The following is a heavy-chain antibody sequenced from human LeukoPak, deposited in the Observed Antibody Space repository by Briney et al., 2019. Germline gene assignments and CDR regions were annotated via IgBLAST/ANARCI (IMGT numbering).Heavy chain of an antibody. CDR2: ISAYNGNT. J-gene: IGHJ4*02. V-gene: IGHV1-18*01. CDR1: GYTFTSYG. Sequence: ASVKVSCKASGYTFTSYGISWVRQAPGHGLEWMGWISAYNGNTNYAQKLQGRVTMTPDTSTSTAYMELRSLRSDDTAVYYCARGKIFYGSGSYPDYWGQGTLVTVSS. D-gene: IGHD3-10*01. CDR3: ARGKIFYGSGSYPDY.